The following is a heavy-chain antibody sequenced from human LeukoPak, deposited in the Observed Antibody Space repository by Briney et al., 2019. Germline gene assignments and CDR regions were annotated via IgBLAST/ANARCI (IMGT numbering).Heavy chain of an antibody. CDR3: ARRRRGNGDYVYYYYYMDV. Sequence: PSQTLSLTCAISGDSVSSNSAAWNWIRQSPSRGLEWLGRTYYRSKWYNDYAVSVKSRITINPDTSKNQFSLKLSSVTAADTAVYYCARRRRGNGDYVYYYYYMDVWGKGTTVTVSS. J-gene: IGHJ6*03. CDR2: TYYRSKWYN. CDR1: GDSVSSNSAA. V-gene: IGHV6-1*01. D-gene: IGHD4-17*01.